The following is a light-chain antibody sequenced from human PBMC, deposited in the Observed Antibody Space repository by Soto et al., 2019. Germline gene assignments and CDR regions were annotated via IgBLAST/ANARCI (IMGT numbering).Light chain of an antibody. V-gene: IGKV3-20*01. CDR1: QSVSSSY. Sequence: EIVLTQSPCTLSLSPGERATLSCRASQSVSSSYVAWYQQKPGQAPRLLSYGASSRATGIPDRFSGSGSGTDFTLTISRLEPEDFAVYYCQQYGSSPLTFGQGTKLEIK. J-gene: IGKJ2*01. CDR2: GAS. CDR3: QQYGSSPLT.